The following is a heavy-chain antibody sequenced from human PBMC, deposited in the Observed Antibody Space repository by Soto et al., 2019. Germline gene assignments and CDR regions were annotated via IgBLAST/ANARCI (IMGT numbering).Heavy chain of an antibody. V-gene: IGHV4-59*01. D-gene: IGHD3-16*01. CDR1: SGSISSYY. J-gene: IGHJ4*02. CDR3: AREGGSWSGQAIDY. Sequence: SETLSLTCTVSSGSISSYYWSWIRQPPGKGLEWIGYIYYSGSTTYNPSLKSRVTISVTSNNQFSLKLSSVTAADTAIYYCAREGGSWSGQAIDYWGQGTLVTVSS. CDR2: IYYSGST.